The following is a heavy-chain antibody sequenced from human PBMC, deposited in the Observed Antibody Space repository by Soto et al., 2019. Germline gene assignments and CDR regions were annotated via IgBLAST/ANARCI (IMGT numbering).Heavy chain of an antibody. D-gene: IGHD3-10*01. V-gene: IGHV4-31*03. CDR1: GGSISSGGYY. CDR2: IYYSGST. CDR3: ANGSGSYAQRGWFDP. Sequence: QVQLQESGPGLVKPSQTLSLTCTVSGGSISSGGYYWSWIRQHPGKGLEWIGYIYYSGSTYYNPSLKSRVTLSVDTSKNQFSLKLSSVTAADTAVYYCANGSGSYAQRGWFDPWGQGTLVTVSS. J-gene: IGHJ5*02.